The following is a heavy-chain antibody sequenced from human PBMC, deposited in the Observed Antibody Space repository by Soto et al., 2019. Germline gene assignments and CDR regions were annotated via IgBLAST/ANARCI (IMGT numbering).Heavy chain of an antibody. V-gene: IGHV4-59*01. CDR3: ARGDIRSPPPNWFDH. J-gene: IGHJ5*02. CDR2: IYYSGST. CDR1: GGSISSYY. D-gene: IGHD3-3*01. Sequence: SETLSLTCTVSGGSISSYYWSWIRQPPGKGLEWIGYIYYSGSTNYNPSLKSRVTISVDTSKNQFSLKLSSVTAADTAVYYCARGDIRSPPPNWFDHWAQGTLVTLFS.